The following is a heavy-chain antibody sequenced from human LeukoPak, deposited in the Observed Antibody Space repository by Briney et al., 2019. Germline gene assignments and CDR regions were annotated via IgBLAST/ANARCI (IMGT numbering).Heavy chain of an antibody. CDR3: AKDRSYSSGWFPFDY. J-gene: IGHJ4*02. V-gene: IGHV3-23*01. CDR2: ISGSGGST. Sequence: GGSLRLSCAASGFTFSNYPMNWVRQAPGKGLEWVSAISGSGGSTYYADSVKGRFTTSRDNSKNTLYLQMNSLRAEDTAVYYCAKDRSYSSGWFPFDYWGQGTLVTVSS. D-gene: IGHD6-19*01. CDR1: GFTFSNYP.